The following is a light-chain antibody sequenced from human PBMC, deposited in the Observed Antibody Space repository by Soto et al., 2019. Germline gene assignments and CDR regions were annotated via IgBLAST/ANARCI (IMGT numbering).Light chain of an antibody. J-gene: IGKJ4*01. V-gene: IGKV3-15*01. CDR1: QSVRSH. CDR2: GES. CDR3: QQYNNWPLT. Sequence: EVVLTQSPGTLSLSPGERATLSCRASQSVRSHLAWFQQKPGQPPRLLIFGESTRATGVPARFSGSGSGTEFTLIISGLQSEDFAVYYCQQYNNWPLTFGGGTKVDIK.